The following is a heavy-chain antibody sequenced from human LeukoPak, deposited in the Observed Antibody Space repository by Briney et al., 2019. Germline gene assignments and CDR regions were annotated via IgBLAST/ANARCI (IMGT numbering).Heavy chain of an antibody. D-gene: IGHD3-22*01. V-gene: IGHV4-31*03. CDR1: GGFISRGGYY. J-gene: IGHJ4*02. CDR3: ARVFRYYDSSGFDY. Sequence: SETLSLTCTVSGGFISRGGYYWSWIRQHPGKGLEWIGYIYYSGSTYYNPSLKSRVTISVDTSKNQFSLKLSSVTAADTAVYYCARVFRYYDSSGFDYWGQGTLVTVSS. CDR2: IYYSGST.